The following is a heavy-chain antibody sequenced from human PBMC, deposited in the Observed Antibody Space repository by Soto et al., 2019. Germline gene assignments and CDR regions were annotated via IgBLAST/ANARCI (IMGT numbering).Heavy chain of an antibody. Sequence: EVQLVESGGGLVQPGGSLRLSCAASGFTFSSYWMSWVRQAPGKGLEWVANIKQDGSEKYYVDSVKGRFTISRDNAKNSLYLQMNSLVAEDTAVYYCAREGFRGVMSYYGMAVWGQGTTVTVSS. J-gene: IGHJ6*02. V-gene: IGHV3-7*04. D-gene: IGHD3-16*01. CDR3: AREGFRGVMSYYGMAV. CDR2: IKQDGSEK. CDR1: GFTFSSYW.